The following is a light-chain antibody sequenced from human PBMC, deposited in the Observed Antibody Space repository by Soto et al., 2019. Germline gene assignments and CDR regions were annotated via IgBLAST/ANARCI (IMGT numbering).Light chain of an antibody. CDR1: QSVRTK. V-gene: IGKV3-15*01. J-gene: IGKJ5*01. Sequence: EIVMTQSPGTLSVSPGEGATLFCKASQSVRTKLAWYQQRAGQAPRLLMYGASTRATGIPDRFSGSGSGTEFTLTISSLQSEDFAVYYRQQYNSWPPITFGQGTRLEIK. CDR3: QQYNSWPPIT. CDR2: GAS.